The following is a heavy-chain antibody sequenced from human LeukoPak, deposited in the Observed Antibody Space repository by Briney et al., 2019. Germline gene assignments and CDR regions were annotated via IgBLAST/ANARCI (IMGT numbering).Heavy chain of an antibody. CDR2: ISSNGADT. D-gene: IGHD2/OR15-2a*01. J-gene: IGHJ4*02. V-gene: IGHV3-64D*06. Sequence: PGGSLRLSCAASGFTYTNFPMHWLRQAPGKGLEFVSAISSNGADTYYADSVRGRFTTSRDNSKNTLYLQMTSLRTEDTALYYCVKEIAFYDYWGQGTLVTVSS. CDR1: GFTYTNFP. CDR3: VKEIAFYDY.